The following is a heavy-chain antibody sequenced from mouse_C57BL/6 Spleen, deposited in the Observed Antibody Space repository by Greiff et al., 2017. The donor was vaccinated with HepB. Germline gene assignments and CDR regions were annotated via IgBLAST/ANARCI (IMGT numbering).Heavy chain of an antibody. J-gene: IGHJ3*01. CDR1: GYTFTDYE. D-gene: IGHD1-1*02. CDR3: TRPRETGAWFAY. CDR2: IDPETGGT. Sequence: VKLMESGAELVRPGASVTLSCKASGYTFTDYEMHWVKQTPVHGLEWIGAIDPETGGTAYNQKFKGKAILTADKSSSTAYMELRSLTSEDSAVYYCTRPRETGAWFAYWGQGTLVTVSA. V-gene: IGHV1-15*01.